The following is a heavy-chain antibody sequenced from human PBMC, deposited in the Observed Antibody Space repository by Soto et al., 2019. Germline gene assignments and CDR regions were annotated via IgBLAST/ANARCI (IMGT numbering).Heavy chain of an antibody. CDR1: GGSISSSSYY. Sequence: SETLSLTCTVSGGSISSSSYYWGWIRQPPGKGLEWIGSIYYSGSTYYNPSLKSRVTISVDTSKNQFSLKLSSVTAADTAVYYCARVTIFGVVIMRYYGMDVWGQGTTVTVSS. CDR2: IYYSGST. V-gene: IGHV4-39*01. D-gene: IGHD3-3*01. J-gene: IGHJ6*02. CDR3: ARVTIFGVVIMRYYGMDV.